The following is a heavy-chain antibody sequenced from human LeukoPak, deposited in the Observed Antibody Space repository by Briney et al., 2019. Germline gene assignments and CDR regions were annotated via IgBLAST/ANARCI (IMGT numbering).Heavy chain of an antibody. CDR3: ARCQDDFWTGLNSYYFDS. V-gene: IGHV5-51*01. J-gene: IGHJ4*02. CDR1: GYSFSKYW. D-gene: IGHD3/OR15-3a*01. Sequence: LGESLKISCKGSGYSFSKYWGGWVRQMPGSGLEWMGIIYPVDSDTRYSPSFQGQVTISADESIDTAYLQWSSLKASDTAMYYCARCQDDFWTGLNSYYFDSWGQGTLVTVSS. CDR2: IYPVDSDT.